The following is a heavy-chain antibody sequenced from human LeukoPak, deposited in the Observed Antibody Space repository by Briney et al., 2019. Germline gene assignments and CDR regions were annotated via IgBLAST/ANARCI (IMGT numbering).Heavy chain of an antibody. CDR2: IYYSGST. CDR3: ARDSPNTYSSGWFFDY. V-gene: IGHV4-59*12. CDR1: GGSISSYY. J-gene: IGHJ4*02. D-gene: IGHD6-19*01. Sequence: QPSETLSLTCTVSGGSISSYYWSWIRQPPGKGLEWIGYIYYSGSTNYNPSLKSRVTISVDTSKNQFSLKLSSVTAADTAVYYCARDSPNTYSSGWFFDYWGQGTLVTVSS.